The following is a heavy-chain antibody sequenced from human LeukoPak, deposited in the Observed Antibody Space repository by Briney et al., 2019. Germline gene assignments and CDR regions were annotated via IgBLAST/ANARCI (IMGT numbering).Heavy chain of an antibody. CDR2: IYSGGNT. J-gene: IGHJ4*02. CDR3: ARATYCSNGVCHDMTRYFDY. D-gene: IGHD2-8*01. Sequence: GGSLRLSCAASGFIVSSNYTSWVRQAPGKGLEWVSVIYSGGNTYYADSVKGRFTISRDNSKNTVYLQMNSLRVEDTAVYYCARATYCSNGVCHDMTRYFDYWGQGTLVTVSS. V-gene: IGHV3-66*01. CDR1: GFIVSSNY.